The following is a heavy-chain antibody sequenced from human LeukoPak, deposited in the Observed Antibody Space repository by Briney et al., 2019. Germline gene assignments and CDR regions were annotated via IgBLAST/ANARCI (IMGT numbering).Heavy chain of an antibody. V-gene: IGHV1-2*02. Sequence: ASVKVSCKASGYTFTGYYMHWVRQAPGQGLEWMGWINPNSGSTNYAQKFQGRVTMTRDTFISTAYMELSRLRSDDTAVYYCARGAYYYDSSGYYPFDYWGQGTLVTVSS. CDR1: GYTFTGYY. CDR2: INPNSGST. CDR3: ARGAYYYDSSGYYPFDY. D-gene: IGHD3-22*01. J-gene: IGHJ4*02.